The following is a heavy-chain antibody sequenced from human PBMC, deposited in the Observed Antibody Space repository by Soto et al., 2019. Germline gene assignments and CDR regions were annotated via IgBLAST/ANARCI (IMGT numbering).Heavy chain of an antibody. CDR2: ISSSSSTI. V-gene: IGHV3-48*02. D-gene: IGHD6-19*01. Sequence: GGSLRLSCAASGVTFSSYSMNLVRQAPGKGLEWVSYISSSSSTIYYADSVKGRFTISRDNAKNSLYLQMNSLRDEDTAVYYCARVGDSGWYKYFQHWGQGTLVTVSS. CDR3: ARVGDSGWYKYFQH. CDR1: GVTFSSYS. J-gene: IGHJ1*01.